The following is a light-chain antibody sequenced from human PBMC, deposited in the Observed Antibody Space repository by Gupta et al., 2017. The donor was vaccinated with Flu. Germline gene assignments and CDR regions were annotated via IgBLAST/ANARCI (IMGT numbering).Light chain of an antibody. CDR2: EDN. CDR3: GAWGSSLTWV. J-gene: IGLJ3*02. V-gene: IGLV1-51*02. CDR1: TSKIGNNY. Sequence: QSVLTQPPSVSAAPGQTVTISCSGSTSKIGNNYVSWYQQVPGTPPKLLIYEDNKRPSGIPDRFSGSKSGTSATLGITGLQTGDEADYYCGAWGSSLTWVFGGGTKLTVL.